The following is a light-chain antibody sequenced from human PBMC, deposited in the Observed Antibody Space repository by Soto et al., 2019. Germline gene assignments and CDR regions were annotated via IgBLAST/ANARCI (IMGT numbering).Light chain of an antibody. CDR2: AAS. Sequence: DIQMTQSPSSLSASVGDRVTITCRASQSVDNFLNWYQQKPGKAPKLLIYAASSLQSGVPSRFSGSGSGTDFTLTISSLQSADFGTYYCQQSYSTWTFGQGTKVEIK. V-gene: IGKV1-39*01. CDR3: QQSYSTWT. CDR1: QSVDNF. J-gene: IGKJ1*01.